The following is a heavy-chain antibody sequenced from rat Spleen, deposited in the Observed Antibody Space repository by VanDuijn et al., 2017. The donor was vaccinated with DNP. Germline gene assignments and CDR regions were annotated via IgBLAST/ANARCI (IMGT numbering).Heavy chain of an antibody. D-gene: IGHD1-5*01. J-gene: IGHJ4*01. CDR1: GFTFNNYW. V-gene: IGHV5-31*01. CDR3: ARHGEVHLRYAMDA. CDR2: ISSTGGSM. Sequence: EVQLVESGGDLVRPGRSLRLSCVASGFTFNNYWMTWIRQVPGKGLEWLASISSTGGSMYYPDSVKGRFTISRDNAENTLYLQMDSLRSEETATYYCARHGEVHLRYAMDAWGQGTSVTVSS.